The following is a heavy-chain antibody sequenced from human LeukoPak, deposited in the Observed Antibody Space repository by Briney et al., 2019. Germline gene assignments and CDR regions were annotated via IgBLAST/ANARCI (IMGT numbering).Heavy chain of an antibody. V-gene: IGHV3-23*01. J-gene: IGHJ4*02. Sequence: GGSLRLSCAASGFSFSNYAMSWVRQAPGNGLEWVSGLSASGDSTYYADSVKGRFTISRDNSKNTLYLQMNSLRAEDTAVYYCARDTEYGSGSYYRDYWGQGTLVTVSS. CDR2: LSASGDST. D-gene: IGHD3-10*01. CDR3: ARDTEYGSGSYYRDY. CDR1: GFSFSNYA.